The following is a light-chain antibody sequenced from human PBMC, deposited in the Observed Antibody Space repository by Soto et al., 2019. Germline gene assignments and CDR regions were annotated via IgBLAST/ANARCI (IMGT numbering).Light chain of an antibody. CDR2: RAS. V-gene: IGKV3-20*01. CDR3: QQYGSSPT. Sequence: EIVLTQSPGTLSLSPGERATLSCRASQSVSSSYLAWYQQKLGQAPRLLIYRASSRATGIPDRFSGSGSGTDFTLSFSRLEPEDFAVYYCQQYGSSPTFGQGTKV. CDR1: QSVSSSY. J-gene: IGKJ1*01.